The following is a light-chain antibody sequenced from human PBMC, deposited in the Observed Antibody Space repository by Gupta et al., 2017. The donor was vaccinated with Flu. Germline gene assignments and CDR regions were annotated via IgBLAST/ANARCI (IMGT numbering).Light chain of an antibody. CDR1: QSVTNF. V-gene: IGKV1-39*01. CDR3: QQGYSTPQT. J-gene: IGKJ4*02. Sequence: EIQLTQSPSSLSASVGDRVTITCRASQSVTNFLNWYQQKPGKAPKLLIFAASILPGGVPSRFSGSGTGTEFTLTIDSLQHADFATYYCQQGYSTPQTFGRGTTVEI. CDR2: AAS.